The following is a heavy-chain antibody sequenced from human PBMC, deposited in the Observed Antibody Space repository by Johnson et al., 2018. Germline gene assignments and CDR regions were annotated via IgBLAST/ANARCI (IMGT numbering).Heavy chain of an antibody. CDR1: GFTFHAYA. CDR3: AKDLITGDAANAFDI. V-gene: IGHV3-9*01. J-gene: IGHJ3*02. CDR2: ISWDSGSI. D-gene: IGHD2-8*02. Sequence: VQLVESGGGLVQTGRSLRLSCAASGFTFHAYAMHWVRQAPGKGLEWVSGISWDSGSIGYAGAVTGRFTISRDNTKNSLYLQMNSLRAEDTAFYYCAKDLITGDAANAFDIWGQGTMVTVSS.